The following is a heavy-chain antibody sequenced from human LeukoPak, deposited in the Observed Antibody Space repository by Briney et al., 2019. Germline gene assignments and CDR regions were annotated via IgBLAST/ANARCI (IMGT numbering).Heavy chain of an antibody. Sequence: GGSLRLSCAASGFTFSSYWMHWVRQVPGKGLVWVSHMNTDGSTTSYADSVKGRFTISRDNAKNTLYLQMNSLRAEDTAVYYCGSAAAPPGHFQHWGQGTVVTVSS. V-gene: IGHV3-74*01. CDR1: GFTFSSYW. D-gene: IGHD6-13*01. CDR3: GSAAAPPGHFQH. CDR2: MNTDGSTT. J-gene: IGHJ1*01.